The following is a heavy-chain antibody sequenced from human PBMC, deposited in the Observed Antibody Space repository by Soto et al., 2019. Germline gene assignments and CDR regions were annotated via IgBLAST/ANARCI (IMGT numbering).Heavy chain of an antibody. CDR3: AMVDNYVTPTPQDV. CDR1: GYTFTNYA. D-gene: IGHD3-16*01. V-gene: IGHV1-3*01. Sequence: ASVKVSCKASGYTFTNYAMHWVRQAPGQRLEWMGWINAGNGNTKYSQKFQGRVTITRDTSASTAYMDLGSLTSDDTAVYYCAMVDNYVTPTPQDVWGQGTTVTSP. CDR2: INAGNGNT. J-gene: IGHJ6*02.